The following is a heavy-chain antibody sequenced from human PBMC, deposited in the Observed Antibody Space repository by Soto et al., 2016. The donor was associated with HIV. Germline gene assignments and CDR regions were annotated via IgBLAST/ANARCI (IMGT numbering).Heavy chain of an antibody. Sequence: EVQLVESGGGLVQPGGSLRLSCVVSGFTFSSYWMHWVRQAPGKGLVWVSRINSDGSSTNYADSVKGRFTISRDNAKNTLYMQMNSLRAEDTAVYYCASGIAAYTGYYYMDVWGKGTTGHRLL. CDR1: GFTFSSYW. V-gene: IGHV3-74*01. J-gene: IGHJ6*03. D-gene: IGHD6-13*01. CDR2: INSDGSST. CDR3: ASGIAAYTGYYYMDV.